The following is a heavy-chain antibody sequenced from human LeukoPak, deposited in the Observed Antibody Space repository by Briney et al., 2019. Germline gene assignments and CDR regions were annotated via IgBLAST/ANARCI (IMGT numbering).Heavy chain of an antibody. CDR2: ISGSGGST. CDR3: ATPRGDFWSGYSYFDY. Sequence: PGGSLRLSXAASGFTFSSYAMSWVRQTPGKGLEWLSAISGSGGSTYYADSVKGRFTISRDKSKNTLYLQMNSLRAEDTAVYYCATPRGDFWSGYSYFDYWGQGTLVTVSS. CDR1: GFTFSSYA. V-gene: IGHV3-23*01. J-gene: IGHJ4*02. D-gene: IGHD3-3*01.